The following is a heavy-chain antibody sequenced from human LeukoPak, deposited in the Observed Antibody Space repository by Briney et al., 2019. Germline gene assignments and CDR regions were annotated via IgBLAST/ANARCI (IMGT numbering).Heavy chain of an antibody. CDR2: ISAYNGNT. D-gene: IGHD4-17*01. CDR1: GYTFTGYY. J-gene: IGHJ4*02. Sequence: GASVKVSCKASGYTFTGYYMHWVRQAPGQGLEWMGWISAYNGNTNYAQKLQGRVTMTTDTSTSTAYMELRSLRSDDTAVYYCARVRPSVDYGDYGAYFDYWGQGTLVTVSS. V-gene: IGHV1-18*04. CDR3: ARVRPSVDYGDYGAYFDY.